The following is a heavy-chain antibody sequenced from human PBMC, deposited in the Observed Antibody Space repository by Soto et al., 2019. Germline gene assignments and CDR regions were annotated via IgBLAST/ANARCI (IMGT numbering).Heavy chain of an antibody. Sequence: EVQLLESGGGLVQPGGSLRLSCAASGFTFSSYAMSWVRQAPGKGLEWVSAISGSGGSKYYADSVKGRFTISRDNSKNTLYLQMNGLRADDTAVYYCAAAPPWGYSYGHDGYWGPGTLVNVSS. J-gene: IGHJ4*02. V-gene: IGHV3-23*01. CDR1: GFTFSSYA. D-gene: IGHD5-18*01. CDR3: AAAPPWGYSYGHDGY. CDR2: ISGSGGSK.